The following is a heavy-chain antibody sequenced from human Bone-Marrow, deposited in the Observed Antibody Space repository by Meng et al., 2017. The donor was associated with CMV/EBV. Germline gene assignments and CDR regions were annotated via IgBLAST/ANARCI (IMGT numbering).Heavy chain of an antibody. CDR1: GGSFSGYY. J-gene: IGHJ6*02. Sequence: SETLSLTCAVYGGSFSGYYWSWIRQPPGKGLEWIGYIYYSGSTNYNPSLKSRVTISVDTSKNQFSLKLSSVTAADTAVYYCARGYSSGPTYYYYGMEVWGQGTMVHVSS. D-gene: IGHD6-19*01. CDR3: ARGYSSGPTYYYYGMEV. CDR2: IYYSGST. V-gene: IGHV4-59*01.